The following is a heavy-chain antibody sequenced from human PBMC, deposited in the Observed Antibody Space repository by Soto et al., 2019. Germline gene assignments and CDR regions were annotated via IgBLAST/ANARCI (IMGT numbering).Heavy chain of an antibody. Sequence: SETLSLTCTVSGGSISSSSYYWGWIRQPPGKGLEWIGSIYYSGSTYYNPSLKSRVTISVDTSKNQFSLKLSSVTAADTAVYYCARHGGPIAVAGTGLDYWGQGTLVTVSS. CDR2: IYYSGST. CDR3: ARHGGPIAVAGTGLDY. D-gene: IGHD6-19*01. CDR1: GGSISSSSYY. V-gene: IGHV4-39*01. J-gene: IGHJ4*02.